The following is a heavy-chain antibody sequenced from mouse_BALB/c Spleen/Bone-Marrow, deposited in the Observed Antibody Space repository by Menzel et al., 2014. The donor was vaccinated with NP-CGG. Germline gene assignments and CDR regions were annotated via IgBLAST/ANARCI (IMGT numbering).Heavy chain of an antibody. CDR2: IDPANGNT. CDR3: ARNYGGSLDY. V-gene: IGHV14-3*02. D-gene: IGHD1-1*01. J-gene: IGHJ2*01. Sequence: VQLQQSGAEIVKPGASVKSSCTTSGFNIEDSYIYWMKPRPEQGLEWIGRIDPANGNTKYDPKFQGKATITVDTSSATAYLQLSSLTSEDTAVYYCARNYGGSLDYWGQGTTLTVSS. CDR1: GFNIEDSY.